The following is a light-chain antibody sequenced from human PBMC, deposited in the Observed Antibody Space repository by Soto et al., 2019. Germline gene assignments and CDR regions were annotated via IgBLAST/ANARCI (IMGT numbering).Light chain of an antibody. J-gene: IGLJ1*01. Sequence: QSVLTQPPSASGSPGQSVTISCTGTSGDVGGYDYVSWYQQHPGKAPKLMIYEVTKRPLGVPDRFSGSKSGNTASLTVPGLQAEDEADYSCSSYAGSDNPYVFGTGTKVTVL. CDR3: SSYAGSDNPYV. V-gene: IGLV2-8*01. CDR2: EVT. CDR1: SGDVGGYDY.